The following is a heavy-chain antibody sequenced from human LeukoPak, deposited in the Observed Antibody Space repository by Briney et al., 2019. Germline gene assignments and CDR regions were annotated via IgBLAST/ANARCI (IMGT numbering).Heavy chain of an antibody. V-gene: IGHV3-74*01. CDR3: ARGPTVGYYYYYMDV. Sequence: GGSLRLSCAASGFTFSSYWMHWVRQAPGKGLVWVSRINTDGSSTSYAQKFQGRVTMTRDTSTSTVYMELSSLTSEDTAVYYCARGPTVGYYYYYMDVWGKGTTATVSS. CDR2: INTDGSST. J-gene: IGHJ6*03. CDR1: GFTFSSYW. D-gene: IGHD1-26*01.